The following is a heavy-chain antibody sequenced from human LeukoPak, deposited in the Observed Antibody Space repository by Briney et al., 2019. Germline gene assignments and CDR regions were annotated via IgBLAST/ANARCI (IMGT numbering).Heavy chain of an antibody. CDR3: ASRYCSRCPPYFYGMDV. D-gene: IGHD2-2*01. CDR2: ISGSGGST. J-gene: IGHJ6*02. Sequence: GGSLRLSCAASGFTFSSYAMSWVRQAPGKGLEWVSAISGSGGSTYYADSVKGRFTISRDNSKNTLYLQMNSLRAEDTAVYYCASRYCSRCPPYFYGMDVWGQGTTVTVSS. CDR1: GFTFSSYA. V-gene: IGHV3-23*01.